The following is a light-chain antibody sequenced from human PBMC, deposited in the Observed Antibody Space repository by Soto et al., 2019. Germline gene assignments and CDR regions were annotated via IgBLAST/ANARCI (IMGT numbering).Light chain of an antibody. CDR2: GAS. CDR1: QTVNSIY. J-gene: IGKJ5*01. V-gene: IGKV3-20*01. CDR3: QQYGSSPLT. Sequence: TQSPGTLSLSPGERATLSCGASQTVNSIYLAWYQQKVGQAPRLLIYGASSRATGIPDRFSGSGSGTDFTLTISGLEPEDFAVYYCQQYGSSPLTFGQGTRLEIK.